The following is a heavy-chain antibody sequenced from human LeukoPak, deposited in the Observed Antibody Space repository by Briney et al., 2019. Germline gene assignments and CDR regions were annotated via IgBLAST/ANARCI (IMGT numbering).Heavy chain of an antibody. J-gene: IGHJ4*02. CDR1: GYTFTGYY. V-gene: IGHV1-2*02. CDR2: INPNSGGT. CDR3: AREGLGDILTGILGY. D-gene: IGHD3-9*01. Sequence: ASVKVSCKASGYTFTGYYMHWVRQAPGQGLEWMGWINPNSGGTNYAQKFQGRVTMTRDTSISTAYMELSRLGSDDTAVYYCAREGLGDILTGILGYWGQGTLVTVPS.